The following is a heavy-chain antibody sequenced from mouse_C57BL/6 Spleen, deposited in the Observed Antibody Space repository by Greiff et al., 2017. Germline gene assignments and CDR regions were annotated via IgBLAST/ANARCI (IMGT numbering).Heavy chain of an antibody. D-gene: IGHD2-3*01. Sequence: VQLQQPGAELVKPGASVKLSCTASGYTFTSYWMHWVKQRPGQGLEWIGMIHPNSGSTDYNEKFKGKATLTVDKSSSTAYMQLSSLTSEDSAVYYCARSLYDGYAYAMDYWGQGTSVTVSS. CDR2: IHPNSGST. CDR3: ARSLYDGYAYAMDY. J-gene: IGHJ4*01. V-gene: IGHV1-64*01. CDR1: GYTFTSYW.